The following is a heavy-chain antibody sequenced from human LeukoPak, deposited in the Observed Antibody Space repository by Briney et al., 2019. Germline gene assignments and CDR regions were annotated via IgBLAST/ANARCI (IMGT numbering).Heavy chain of an antibody. CDR3: ARYDYGSGYPGSWLDP. CDR2: INHSGST. Sequence: PSETLSLTCAVYGGSFSGYYWSWIRQPPGKGLEWIGEINHSGSTNYNPSLKSRVTISVDTSKNQFSLKLNSVTAADTAVYYCARYDYGSGYPGSWLDPWGQGTLVTVSS. V-gene: IGHV4-34*01. CDR1: GGSFSGYY. D-gene: IGHD3-10*01. J-gene: IGHJ5*02.